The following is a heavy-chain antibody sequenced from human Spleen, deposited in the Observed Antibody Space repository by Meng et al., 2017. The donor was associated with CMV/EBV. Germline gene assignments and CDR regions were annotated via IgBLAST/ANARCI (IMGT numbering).Heavy chain of an antibody. D-gene: IGHD6-19*01. J-gene: IGHJ4*02. V-gene: IGHV3-9*01. CDR1: GFSFDDYA. CDR2: ISWNSGNI. Sequence: GGSLRLSCVASGFSFDDYAMQWVRQAPGKGLEWVAFISWNSGNIGYADSVKGRFTISRDNAKNSLYLQMNSLRAEDTAVYYCARDVSSGWSSSPMYYFDYWGQGTLVTVSS. CDR3: ARDVSSGWSSSPMYYFDY.